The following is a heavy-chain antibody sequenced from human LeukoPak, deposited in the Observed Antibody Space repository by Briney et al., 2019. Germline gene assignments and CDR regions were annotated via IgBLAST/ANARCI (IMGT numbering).Heavy chain of an antibody. CDR2: IIPIFGTA. CDR1: GYTFTSYA. J-gene: IGHJ4*02. Sequence: ASVKVSCKASGYTFTSYAISWVRQAPGQGLEWMGGIIPIFGTANYAQKFQGRVTLTADESTSTAYMELSSLRSEDTAVYYCALAARRGAFDYWGQGTLVTVSS. V-gene: IGHV1-69*13. D-gene: IGHD6-6*01. CDR3: ALAARRGAFDY.